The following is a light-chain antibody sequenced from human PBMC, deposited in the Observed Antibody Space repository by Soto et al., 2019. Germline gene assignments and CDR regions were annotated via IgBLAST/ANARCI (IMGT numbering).Light chain of an antibody. CDR2: GAS. J-gene: IGKJ1*01. V-gene: IGKV3-20*01. CDR3: QQYGSSPQT. Sequence: EIVLAQSPATLSLSPGERATLSCRASQSFGSSYLAWYQQKPGQAPRLLIYGASNRATGIPDRFSGSGSGTDFTLTISRLEPEDFAVYYCQQYGSSPQTFGQGTKVDIK. CDR1: QSFGSSY.